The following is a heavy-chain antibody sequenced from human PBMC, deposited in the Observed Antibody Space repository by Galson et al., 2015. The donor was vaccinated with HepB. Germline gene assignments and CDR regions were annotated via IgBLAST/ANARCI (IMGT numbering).Heavy chain of an antibody. Sequence: QSGAEVKKPGESLRISCKGSGYSFTSYWISWVRQVPGKGLEWMGRIDPSDSYTNYSPSFQGHVTISADKSISTAYLQWSSLKASDTAMYYCARPLEYYYGSGSYSSWGQRTLVTVSS. D-gene: IGHD3-10*01. CDR3: ARPLEYYYGSGSYSS. V-gene: IGHV5-10-1*01. J-gene: IGHJ4*02. CDR1: GYSFTSYW. CDR2: IDPSDSYT.